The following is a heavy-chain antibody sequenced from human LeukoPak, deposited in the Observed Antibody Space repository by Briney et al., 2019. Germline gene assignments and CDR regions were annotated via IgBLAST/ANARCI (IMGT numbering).Heavy chain of an antibody. CDR2: IVVGSGNT. CDR1: GFTFTSSA. CDR3: AAAVYSSSWYEFEIDY. D-gene: IGHD6-13*01. Sequence: SVKVSCKASGFTFTSSAMQWVRQARGQRLEWIRWIVVGSGNTNYAQKFQERVTITRDMSTSTAYMELSSLRSEDTAVYYCAAAVYSSSWYEFEIDYWGQGTLVTVSS. V-gene: IGHV1-58*02. J-gene: IGHJ4*02.